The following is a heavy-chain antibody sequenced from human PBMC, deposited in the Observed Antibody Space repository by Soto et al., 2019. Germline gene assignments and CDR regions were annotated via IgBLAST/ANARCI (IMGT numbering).Heavy chain of an antibody. CDR1: GSSVSSDFY. D-gene: IGHD2-2*01. CDR2: VYPSGNT. V-gene: IGHV4-38-2*02. J-gene: IGHJ5*02. Sequence: SETLSLTCTVSGSSVSSDFYWGWIRQSPGKGLEWIGSVYPSGNTYYNPSFRGRLTISLDTSKNHFSLKLTSVTAADTALYYCVAYPASHNWFDPWGQGTLVTSPQ. CDR3: VAYPASHNWFDP.